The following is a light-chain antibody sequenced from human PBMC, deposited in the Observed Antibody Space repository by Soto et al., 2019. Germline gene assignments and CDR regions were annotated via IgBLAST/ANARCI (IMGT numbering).Light chain of an antibody. CDR2: EVS. CDR1: SSDVGSYNR. CDR3: SSYTDSSNYV. J-gene: IGLJ1*01. V-gene: IGLV2-18*02. Sequence: QSVLTQPPSVSGSPGQSVTISCTGTSSDVGSYNRVSWYQQPPGTAPKVMIYEVSNRPSGVPDRFSGSKSGNTASLTISGLQAEDEADYYCSSYTDSSNYVFGTGNKVTVL.